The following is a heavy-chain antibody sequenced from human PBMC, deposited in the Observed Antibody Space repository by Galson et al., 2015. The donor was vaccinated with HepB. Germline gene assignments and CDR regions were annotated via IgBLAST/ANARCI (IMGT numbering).Heavy chain of an antibody. CDR1: GFSLSTRGMC. CDR3: ARIDQGSSGWQYYFDY. Sequence: PALVKPTQTLTLTCTFSGFSLSTRGMCVSWIRQPPGKALEWLARIDWDDDKYYSKSLKTRLTISKDTSKNQVVLTLTNMDPVDTATYYCARIDQGSSGWQYYFDYWGQGTLVTVSS. V-gene: IGHV2-70*11. J-gene: IGHJ4*02. D-gene: IGHD6-13*01. CDR2: IDWDDDK.